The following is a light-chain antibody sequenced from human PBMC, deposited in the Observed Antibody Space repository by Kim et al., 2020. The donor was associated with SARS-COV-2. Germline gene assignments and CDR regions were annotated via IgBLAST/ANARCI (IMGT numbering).Light chain of an antibody. CDR2: DAS. CDR1: QDISNY. V-gene: IGKV1-33*01. CDR3: QQYDNAQFT. J-gene: IGKJ3*01. Sequence: DIQMTQSPSSLSASVGDRVTITCQASQDISNYLNWYQQNPGKAPKLLIYDASNLETGVPSRFSGSGSGTDFTFTISSLQPEDIATYYCQQYDNAQFTFGPGTKVDIK.